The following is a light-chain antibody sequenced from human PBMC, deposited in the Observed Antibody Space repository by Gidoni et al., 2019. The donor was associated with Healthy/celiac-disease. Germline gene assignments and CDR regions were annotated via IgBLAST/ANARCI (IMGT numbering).Light chain of an antibody. CDR3: QSYDSSLRGV. V-gene: IGLV1-40*01. J-gene: IGLJ3*02. Sequence: QSVLTQPPSVSGAPGQRVTISCTGSSSNIVAGYDVHWYQQLPGTAPKLLIYGNSNRPSGVPDRFSGSKSGTSASLDITGLQAEDEADYYCQSYDSSLRGVFGGGTKLTVL. CDR2: GNS. CDR1: SSNIVAGYD.